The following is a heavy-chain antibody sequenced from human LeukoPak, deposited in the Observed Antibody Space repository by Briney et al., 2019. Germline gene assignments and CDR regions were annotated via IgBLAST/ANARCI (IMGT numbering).Heavy chain of an antibody. Sequence: ASVKVSCKASGGTFSSYANSWVRQAPGQGLEWMGRIIPILGIANYAQKFQGRVTITADKSTSTAYMELSSLRSEDTAVYYCARNTYYYDSSGYSQGYFDYWGQGTLVTVSS. CDR1: GGTFSSYA. V-gene: IGHV1-69*04. D-gene: IGHD3-22*01. J-gene: IGHJ4*02. CDR2: IIPILGIA. CDR3: ARNTYYYDSSGYSQGYFDY.